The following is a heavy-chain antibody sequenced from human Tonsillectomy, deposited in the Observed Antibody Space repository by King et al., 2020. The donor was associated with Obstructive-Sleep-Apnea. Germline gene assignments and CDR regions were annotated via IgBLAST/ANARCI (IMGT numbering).Heavy chain of an antibody. D-gene: IGHD3-9*01. V-gene: IGHV4-38-2*02. J-gene: IGHJ6*02. Sequence: MQLQESGPGLVKPSETLSLTCTVSGYSISSGYYWGWIRQPPGKGLEWIGSIYHSGSTYYNPSLKSRVTISVDTSKNQFSLKLSSVTAADTAVYYCARASTYYDILTGYQYYYYGMDVWGRGTTVTVSS. CDR1: GYSISSGYY. CDR2: IYHSGST. CDR3: ARASTYYDILTGYQYYYYGMDV.